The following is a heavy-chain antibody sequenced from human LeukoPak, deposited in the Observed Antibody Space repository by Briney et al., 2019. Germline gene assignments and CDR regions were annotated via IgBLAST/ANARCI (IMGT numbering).Heavy chain of an antibody. V-gene: IGHV4-38-2*02. J-gene: IGHJ4*02. D-gene: IGHD3-22*01. Sequence: PSETLSLTCTVSGYSISSGYYWGWIRQPPGKGLEWIGSIYHSGSTYYNPSLKSRVTISVDTSKNQFSLKLSSVTAADTAVYYCAPVARYYYDSSGYYSYWGQGTLVTVSS. CDR1: GYSISSGYY. CDR3: APVARYYYDSSGYYSY. CDR2: IYHSGST.